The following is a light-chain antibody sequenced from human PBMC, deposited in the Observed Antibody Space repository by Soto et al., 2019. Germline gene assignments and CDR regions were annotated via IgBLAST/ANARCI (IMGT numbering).Light chain of an antibody. J-gene: IGLJ3*02. Sequence: QSVLTQPPSASGTPGQRVTISCSVSHSNSGSNYVYWYQQLPGTAPKLLIYSNDQRPSGVPDRFSGSKSGATASLAISGLRSDDEADYYCVSWDNSLRGRVFGGGTKLTVL. CDR1: HSNSGSNY. V-gene: IGLV1-47*02. CDR2: SND. CDR3: VSWDNSLRGRV.